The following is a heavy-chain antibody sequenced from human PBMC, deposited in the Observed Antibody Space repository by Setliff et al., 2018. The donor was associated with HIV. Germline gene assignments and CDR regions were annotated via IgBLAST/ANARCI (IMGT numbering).Heavy chain of an antibody. Sequence: ASVKVSCKASGYTLSTYGISWVRQAPGQGLEWMGWISAHSGYAKSAQKFQGRVTMDTDTSTNTAYMELKSLRSDDTAVYYCARDRLNVYSSGWGVGYWGQGTLVTVSS. CDR1: GYTLSTYG. CDR3: ARDRLNVYSSGWGVGY. D-gene: IGHD6-25*01. J-gene: IGHJ4*02. CDR2: ISAHSGYA. V-gene: IGHV1-18*01.